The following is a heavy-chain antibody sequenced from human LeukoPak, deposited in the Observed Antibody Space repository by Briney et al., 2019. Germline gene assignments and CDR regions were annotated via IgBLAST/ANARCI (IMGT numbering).Heavy chain of an antibody. D-gene: IGHD1-26*01. V-gene: IGHV1-69*13. Sequence: SVNVSCKASGGTFSSYAISWVRQAPGQGLEWMGGIIPIFGTANYAQKFQGRVTITADESTSTAYMGLSSLRSEDTAVYYCARGWELLFGRDDAFDIRGQGTMVTVSS. CDR2: IIPIFGTA. J-gene: IGHJ3*02. CDR1: GGTFSSYA. CDR3: ARGWELLFGRDDAFDI.